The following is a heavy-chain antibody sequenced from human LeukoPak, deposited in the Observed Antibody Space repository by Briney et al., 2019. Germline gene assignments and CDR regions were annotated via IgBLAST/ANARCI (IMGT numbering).Heavy chain of an antibody. Sequence: SETLSLTCTVSGGSISSSSYYWGWIRQPPGKGLERIGSIYYSGSTYYNPSLKSRVTISVDTSKNQFSLKLSSVTAADTAVYYCARPRYGGDTYYFDYWGQGTLVTVSS. CDR3: ARPRYGGDTYYFDY. D-gene: IGHD2-21*01. V-gene: IGHV4-39*01. CDR1: GGSISSSSYY. J-gene: IGHJ4*02. CDR2: IYYSGST.